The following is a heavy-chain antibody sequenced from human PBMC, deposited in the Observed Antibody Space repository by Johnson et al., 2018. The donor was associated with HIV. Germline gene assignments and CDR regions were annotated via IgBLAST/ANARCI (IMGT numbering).Heavy chain of an antibody. D-gene: IGHD1-26*01. CDR2: ISYDGSNE. Sequence: QVPLVESGGGVVQPGRSLRLSCAASGFTFSSYTMYWVRQAPGTGLEWVAVISYDGSNEYYSDSVKGRFSISRDNAKNTLYLQMSSLRAGDTAVYYCARGRASWELYDAFEIWGQGTMVIVSS. CDR1: GFTFSSYT. CDR3: ARGRASWELYDAFEI. J-gene: IGHJ3*02. V-gene: IGHV3-30*04.